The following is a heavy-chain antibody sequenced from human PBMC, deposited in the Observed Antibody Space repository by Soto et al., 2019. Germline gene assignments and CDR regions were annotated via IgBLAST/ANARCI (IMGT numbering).Heavy chain of an antibody. D-gene: IGHD3-3*01. J-gene: IGHJ4*02. V-gene: IGHV2-70*11. CDR2: LDWDDDK. CDR3: ALSYYDFWSGLDY. CDR1: GFSLSTSGMC. Sequence: GSGPTLVNPTQTLTLTCTFSGFSLSTSGMCVSWIRQPPGKALEWLARLDWDDDKYYSTSLKTRLTISKDTSKNQVVLRMTNMGPVDTATYYCALSYYDFWSGLDYWGQGPLVTVSS.